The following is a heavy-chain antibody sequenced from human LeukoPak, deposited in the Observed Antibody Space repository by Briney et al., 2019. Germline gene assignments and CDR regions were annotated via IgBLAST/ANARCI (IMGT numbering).Heavy chain of an antibody. CDR1: GFIFTNYW. V-gene: IGHV3-30*02. Sequence: PGGSLRLSCAASGFIFTNYWMSWVRQAPGKGLEWVAFIRYDGSNKYYADSVKGRFTISRDNSKNTLYLQMNSLRAEDTAVYYCAKDRTISGGDCFADYWGQGTLVTVSS. D-gene: IGHD2-21*01. CDR2: IRYDGSNK. CDR3: AKDRTISGGDCFADY. J-gene: IGHJ4*02.